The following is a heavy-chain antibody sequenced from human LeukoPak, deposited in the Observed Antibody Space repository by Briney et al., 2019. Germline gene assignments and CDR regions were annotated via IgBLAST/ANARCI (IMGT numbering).Heavy chain of an antibody. CDR1: GYTLTELS. Sequence: ASVKVSCKVSGYTLTELSMHWVRQAPGEGLEWMGGFDPEDGETIYAQKFQGRVTMTEDTSTDTAYMELSSLRSEDTAVYYCATGGDYTVTTSFDYWGQGTLVTVSS. V-gene: IGHV1-24*01. CDR2: FDPEDGET. J-gene: IGHJ4*01. D-gene: IGHD4-17*01. CDR3: ATGGDYTVTTSFDY.